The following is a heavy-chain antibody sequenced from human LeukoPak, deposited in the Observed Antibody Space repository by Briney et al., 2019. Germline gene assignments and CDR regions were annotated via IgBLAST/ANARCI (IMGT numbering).Heavy chain of an antibody. CDR2: IYRGGST. Sequence: GCSLRLSCAASGFTVSSNYMSGVRHSPGKGLQWVSFIYRGGSTYYADSVKGRFTLSRDNSKNTLYLQMNSLRAEDTAVYYCATSRDGSQLGYFAYWGQGTLVTVSS. J-gene: IGHJ4*02. V-gene: IGHV3-53*01. D-gene: IGHD5-24*01. CDR1: GFTVSSNY. CDR3: ATSRDGSQLGYFAY.